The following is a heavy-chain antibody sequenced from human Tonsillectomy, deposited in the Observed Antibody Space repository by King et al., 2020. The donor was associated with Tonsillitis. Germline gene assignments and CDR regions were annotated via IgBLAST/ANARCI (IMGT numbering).Heavy chain of an antibody. J-gene: IGHJ2*01. V-gene: IGHV1-69*04. D-gene: IGHD3-9*01. CDR3: ARGTEGSRDTILTGYSGWYFDL. CDR2: IIPLLGIA. Sequence: QLVQSGAEVKKPGSSVKVSCKASGGTFSSYAISWVRQAPGQGLEWMGRIIPLLGIANYAQKFQGRVTITADKSTSTAYMELSSLRSEDTAGYYCARGTEGSRDTILTGYSGWYFDLWGRGTLVTVSS. CDR1: GGTFSSYA.